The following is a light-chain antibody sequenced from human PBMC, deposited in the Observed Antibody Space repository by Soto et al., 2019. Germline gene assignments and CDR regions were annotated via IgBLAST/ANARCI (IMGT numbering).Light chain of an antibody. CDR1: QSVSSN. J-gene: IGKJ1*01. V-gene: IGKV3-15*01. CDR2: GAS. Sequence: EIVMTQSPATLSVSPGERATLSCRASQSVSSNLAWYQQKPGQAPRLLIYGASTRAAGIPARFSGSGSGTDFTLTISGLQSEDFAVYYCQCHGHWKTFGQGTKVEIK. CDR3: QCHGHWKT.